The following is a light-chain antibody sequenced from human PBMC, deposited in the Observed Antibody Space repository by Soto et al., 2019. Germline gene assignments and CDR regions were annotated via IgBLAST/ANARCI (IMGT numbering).Light chain of an antibody. V-gene: IGKV1-5*01. CDR1: QSIRSW. Sequence: DIQMTQSPSILSASVGDRVTITCRASQSIRSWLAWYQQKPGKAPKLLIYDAYSLESGVPSRFSGSGSGTEFILAISSLQPDDFATYYCQQYDSYSWTFGQGTKVDIK. CDR2: DAY. CDR3: QQYDSYSWT. J-gene: IGKJ1*01.